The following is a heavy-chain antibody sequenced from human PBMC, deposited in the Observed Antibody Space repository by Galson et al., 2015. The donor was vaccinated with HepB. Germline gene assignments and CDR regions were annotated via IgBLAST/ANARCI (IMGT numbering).Heavy chain of an antibody. CDR3: AKDYTAMVIGFDY. D-gene: IGHD5-18*01. V-gene: IGHV3-30*18. Sequence: SLRLSCAASGFTFSSYGMHWVRQAPGKGLEWVAVISYDGSNKYYADSVKGRFTISRDNSKNTLYLQMNSLRAEDTAVYYCAKDYTAMVIGFDYWGQGTLVTVSS. J-gene: IGHJ4*02. CDR2: ISYDGSNK. CDR1: GFTFSSYG.